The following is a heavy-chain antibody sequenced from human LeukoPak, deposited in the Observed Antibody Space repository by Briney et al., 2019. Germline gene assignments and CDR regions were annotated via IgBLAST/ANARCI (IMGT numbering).Heavy chain of an antibody. V-gene: IGHV1-18*01. D-gene: IGHD5-24*01. J-gene: IGHJ3*02. Sequence: ASVKVSCKASGYTFTSYGISWVRQAPGQGLEWMGWVSAYNGNTNYAQKLQGRVTMTTDTSTSTAYMELRSLRSDDTAVYYCARVRDGYNFDAFDIWGQGTMVTVSS. CDR1: GYTFTSYG. CDR3: ARVRDGYNFDAFDI. CDR2: VSAYNGNT.